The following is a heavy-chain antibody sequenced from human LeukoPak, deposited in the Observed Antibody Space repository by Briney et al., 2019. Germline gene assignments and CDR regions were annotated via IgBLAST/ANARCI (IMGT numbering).Heavy chain of an antibody. CDR1: GYTFTSYY. Sequence: ASVKVSCKASGYTFTSYYMHWVRQAPGQGLEGMGIINPSGGSTSYAQKFQGRVTMTRDLSTSTVYMELSSLRSEDTAVYYCARRANEVVVPAAIWTYYYMDVWGKGTTVTVSS. V-gene: IGHV1-46*01. D-gene: IGHD2-2*01. J-gene: IGHJ6*03. CDR2: INPSGGST. CDR3: ARRANEVVVPAAIWTYYYMDV.